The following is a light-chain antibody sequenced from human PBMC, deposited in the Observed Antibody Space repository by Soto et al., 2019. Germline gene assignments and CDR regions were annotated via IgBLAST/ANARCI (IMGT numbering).Light chain of an antibody. CDR2: GAS. J-gene: IGKJ5*01. V-gene: IGKV3-20*01. Sequence: EIVLTQSPGTLSLSPGERATLSCRASQSVSSSYLAWYQQKPGQAPRLLIYGASSRATGIPDRFSGSGSGTDFTLNISRLEPEDFAMYYCQQYGCLPPITFGQGTRLEIK. CDR3: QQYGCLPPIT. CDR1: QSVSSSY.